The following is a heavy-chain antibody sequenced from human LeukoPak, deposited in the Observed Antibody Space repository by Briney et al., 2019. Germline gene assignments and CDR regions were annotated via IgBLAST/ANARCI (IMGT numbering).Heavy chain of an antibody. J-gene: IGHJ4*02. CDR2: INSDGSST. D-gene: IGHD1-26*01. Sequence: GGSLRLSCAASGFTFSSYWMHWVRQAPGKGLVWVSRINSDGSSTNYADSVKGRITISRDNAKNTLYLQMNSLRAEDTAVFYCARTQYSGSKLDYWGQGILVTVSS. V-gene: IGHV3-74*01. CDR3: ARTQYSGSKLDY. CDR1: GFTFSSYW.